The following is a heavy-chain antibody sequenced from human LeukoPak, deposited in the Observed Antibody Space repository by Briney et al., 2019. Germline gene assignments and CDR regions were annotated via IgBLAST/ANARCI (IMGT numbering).Heavy chain of an antibody. CDR1: GYTFTSFH. D-gene: IGHD6-6*01. Sequence: GASVKVSCKASGYTFTSFHINWVRQATGQGLEWMGWMNPNSGNTGCAQKFQGRVTMTRNTSIGTAYMELSSLRSEDTAVYYCARGGSYSSSSRESYPELFDPWGRGTLVTVSS. J-gene: IGHJ5*02. CDR3: ARGGSYSSSSRESYPELFDP. V-gene: IGHV1-8*01. CDR2: MNPNSGNT.